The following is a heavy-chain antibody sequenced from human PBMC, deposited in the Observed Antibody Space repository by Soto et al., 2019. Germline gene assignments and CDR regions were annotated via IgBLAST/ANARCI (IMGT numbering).Heavy chain of an antibody. Sequence: SETLSLTCTVSGGSISSYYWSWIRQPPGKGLEWIGYIYYSGSTNYNPSLKSRVTISVDTSKNQFSLKLSSVTAADTAVYYCARGRTYYYGSGDEAFFDIWGQGTMVTVSS. CDR2: IYYSGST. D-gene: IGHD3-10*01. CDR1: GGSISSYY. CDR3: ARGRTYYYGSGDEAFFDI. V-gene: IGHV4-59*01. J-gene: IGHJ3*02.